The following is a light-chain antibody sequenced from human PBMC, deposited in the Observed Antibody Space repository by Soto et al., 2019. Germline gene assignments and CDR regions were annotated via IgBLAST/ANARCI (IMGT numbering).Light chain of an antibody. CDR2: EVT. J-gene: IGLJ2*01. V-gene: IGLV2-23*02. Sequence: QSALTQTASVSGSPGQSITLSCTGTRSDVGSYNLVSWYQQHPGKAPKLRIYEVTKRPSGVSLRFSGSKSGNTASLTISGLQAEDEAHYYCSSYAGSTSVVVFGGGTKLTVL. CDR3: SSYAGSTSVVV. CDR1: RSDVGSYNL.